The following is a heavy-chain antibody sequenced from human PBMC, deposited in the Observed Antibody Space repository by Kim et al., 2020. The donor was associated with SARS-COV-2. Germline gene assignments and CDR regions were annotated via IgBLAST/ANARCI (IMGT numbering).Heavy chain of an antibody. Sequence: LSLTCAASGFTFSSYAMSWVRQAPGKGLEWVSAISGSGGSTYYADSVKGRFTISRDNSKNTLYLQMNSLRAEDTAVYYCAKGRCSSTSCHFDYWGQGTLVTVSS. CDR1: GFTFSSYA. V-gene: IGHV3-23*01. CDR2: ISGSGGST. D-gene: IGHD2-2*01. CDR3: AKGRCSSTSCHFDY. J-gene: IGHJ4*02.